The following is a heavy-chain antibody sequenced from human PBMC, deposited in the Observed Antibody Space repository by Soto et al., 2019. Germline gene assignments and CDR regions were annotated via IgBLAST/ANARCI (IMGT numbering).Heavy chain of an antibody. Sequence: PGESLKISCKGSGYSFTSYWIGWVRQMPGKGLEWMGIIYPGDSDTRYSPSFQGQVTISADKSISTAYLQWSSLKASDTAMYYCARPGSPYYYYYGMDVWGQGTTVTVS. V-gene: IGHV5-51*01. CDR1: GYSFTSYW. CDR2: IYPGDSDT. CDR3: ARPGSPYYYYYGMDV. D-gene: IGHD3-10*01. J-gene: IGHJ6*02.